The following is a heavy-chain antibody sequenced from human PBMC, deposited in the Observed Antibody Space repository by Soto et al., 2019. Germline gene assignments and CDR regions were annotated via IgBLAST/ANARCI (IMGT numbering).Heavy chain of an antibody. CDR1: GFTFDDYA. CDR2: ISWNSGSI. V-gene: IGHV3-9*01. D-gene: IGHD3-16*01. Sequence: EVQLVESGGGLVQPGRSLRLSCAASGFTFDDYAMHWVRQAPGKGLEWVSGISWNSGSIGYADSVKGRFTISRDNAKNSLYLQMNSLRAEDTALYYCAKDTTRFGELESGFDPWGQGTLVTVSS. CDR3: AKDTTRFGELESGFDP. J-gene: IGHJ5*02.